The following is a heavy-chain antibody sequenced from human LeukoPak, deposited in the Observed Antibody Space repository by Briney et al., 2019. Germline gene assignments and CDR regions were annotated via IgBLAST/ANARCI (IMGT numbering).Heavy chain of an antibody. Sequence: GGSLRLSCAASGFTFSSYAMSWARQAPGKGLEWVSAIYGGGEGTYYADSVKGRFTVSRDNSKNTLHLQMDGLRAEDTAVYYCAKMAGMTRQVYYMDVWGKGATVTVSS. V-gene: IGHV3-23*01. D-gene: IGHD1-1*01. J-gene: IGHJ6*03. CDR3: AKMAGMTRQVYYMDV. CDR1: GFTFSSYA. CDR2: IYGGGEGT.